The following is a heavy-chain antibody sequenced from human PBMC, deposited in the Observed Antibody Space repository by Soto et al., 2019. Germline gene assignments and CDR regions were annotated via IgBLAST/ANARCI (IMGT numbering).Heavy chain of an antibody. CDR2: IYHSGST. V-gene: IGHV4-30-2*01. D-gene: IGHD3-22*01. CDR3: ARAGRGYDSSGYYGY. Sequence: SETLSLTCAVSGGSISSGGYSWSWIRQPPGKGLEWIGYIYHSGSTYYNPSLKSRVTISVDRSKNQFSLKLSSVTAADTAVYYCARAGRGYDSSGYYGYWGQGTLVTVSS. J-gene: IGHJ4*02. CDR1: GGSISSGGYS.